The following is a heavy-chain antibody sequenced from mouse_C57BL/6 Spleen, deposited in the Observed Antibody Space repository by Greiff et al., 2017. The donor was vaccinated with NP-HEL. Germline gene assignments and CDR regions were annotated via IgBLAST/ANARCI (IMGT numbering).Heavy chain of an antibody. Sequence: EVNVVESGGGLVQPGGSLSLSCAASGFTFTDYYMSWVRQPPGKALEWLGFIRNKANGYTTEYSASVKGRFTISRDNSQSILYLQMNALRAEDSATYYCARYIYYGSSHWYFDVWGTGTTVTVSS. CDR1: GFTFTDYY. D-gene: IGHD1-1*01. CDR3: ARYIYYGSSHWYFDV. CDR2: IRNKANGYTT. J-gene: IGHJ1*03. V-gene: IGHV7-3*01.